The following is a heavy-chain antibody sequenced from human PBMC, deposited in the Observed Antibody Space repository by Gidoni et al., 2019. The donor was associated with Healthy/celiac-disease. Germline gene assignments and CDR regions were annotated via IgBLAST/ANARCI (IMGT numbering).Heavy chain of an antibody. CDR2: ISGSGGST. J-gene: IGHJ4*02. D-gene: IGHD5-12*01. V-gene: IGHV3-23*01. Sequence: EVQLLESGGGLVQPGGSLRLSCAASGFTFSSSAMSWVRQAPGKGLGWVSAISGSGGSTYYADSVKGRFTISRDNSKNTLYLQMNSLRAEDTAVYYCAKSLDGYNTYYFDYWGQGTLVTVSS. CDR1: GFTFSSSA. CDR3: AKSLDGYNTYYFDY.